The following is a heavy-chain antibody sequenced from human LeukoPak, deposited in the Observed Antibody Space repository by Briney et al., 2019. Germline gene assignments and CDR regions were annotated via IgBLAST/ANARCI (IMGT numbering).Heavy chain of an antibody. Sequence: KTGGSLRLSCAASGFTFSTYSMNWVRQAPGKGLEWVSSISSSSSYIYYADSVKGRFTISRDNAKNSLYLQMNSMRAEDTAVYYCARAGWLQYFDYWGQGTLVTVSS. D-gene: IGHD5-24*01. CDR3: ARAGWLQYFDY. J-gene: IGHJ4*02. CDR1: GFTFSTYS. CDR2: ISSSSSYI. V-gene: IGHV3-21*01.